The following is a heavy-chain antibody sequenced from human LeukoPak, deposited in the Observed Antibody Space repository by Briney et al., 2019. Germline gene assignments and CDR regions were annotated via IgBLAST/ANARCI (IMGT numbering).Heavy chain of an antibody. CDR2: ISSSSSYI. V-gene: IGHV3-21*01. CDR3: ARFYCSSTSCYHGWFDP. D-gene: IGHD2-2*01. Sequence: GGSLRLSCVASGFTFSTYAMSWVRQAPGKGLEWVSVISSSSSYIYYADSVKGRFTISRDNAKNSLYLQMNSLRAEDTAVYYCARFYCSSTSCYHGWFDPWGQGTLVTVSS. J-gene: IGHJ5*02. CDR1: GFTFSTYA.